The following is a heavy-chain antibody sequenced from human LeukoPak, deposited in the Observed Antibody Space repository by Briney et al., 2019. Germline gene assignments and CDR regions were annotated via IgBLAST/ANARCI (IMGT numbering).Heavy chain of an antibody. CDR3: ARGESVGWAIVVCDF. Sequence: GGSQRLSCAVSGVHLRGYALHWVRQAAGKGLEGAGRVKYDASDEYYADAVKGRFTISRDDSRNTLCMQMTSLRVEDTAVYYCARGESVGWAIVVCDFWGQGSLVTVAS. V-gene: IGHV3-33*01. CDR2: VKYDASDE. J-gene: IGHJ4*02. D-gene: IGHD3-22*01. CDR1: GVHLRGYA.